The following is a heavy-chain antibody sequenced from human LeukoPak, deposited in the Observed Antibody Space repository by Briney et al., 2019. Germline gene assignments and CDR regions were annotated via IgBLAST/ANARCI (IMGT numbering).Heavy chain of an antibody. D-gene: IGHD3-3*01. CDR1: GFTLNRYS. Sequence: GSLRLSCVASGFTLNRYSMNWVRQAPGKGLEWVSSISSSGSYIFYADSLKDRITTSRGNAKNSLYLQMSSLRAEDTAVYYCARAHNDFWGGHYSDFYFDYWGPGTLVTVSS. CDR2: ISSSGSYI. J-gene: IGHJ4*02. CDR3: ARAHNDFWGGHYSDFYFDY. V-gene: IGHV3-21*01.